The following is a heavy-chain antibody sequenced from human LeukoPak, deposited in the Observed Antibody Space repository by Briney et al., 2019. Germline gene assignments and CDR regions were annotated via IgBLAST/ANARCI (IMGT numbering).Heavy chain of an antibody. D-gene: IGHD2-21*02. CDR2: IYPGDSDT. Sequence: GESLKISCKGSGYSFTSYWIGWVRQMPGKGLEWMGIIYPGDSDTRYSPSFQGQVTISADKSISTAYLQWSSLKASDTAMYYCARGGEHIVVVTPFDAFDIWGQGTMVTISS. CDR1: GYSFTSYW. V-gene: IGHV5-51*01. CDR3: ARGGEHIVVVTPFDAFDI. J-gene: IGHJ3*02.